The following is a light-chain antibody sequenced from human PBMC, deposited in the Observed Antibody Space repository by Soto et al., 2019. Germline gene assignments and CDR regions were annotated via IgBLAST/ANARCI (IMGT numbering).Light chain of an antibody. V-gene: IGLV2-14*01. Sequence: QSVLTQPASVSGSPGQSITISCTGTSSDVGGYNYVSWYQQHPDKAPKLMIYDVSNRPSGVSNRFSGSKSGNTASLTISGLQAEDEADYYCSSYTGTSTLYVFGTGTKLTVL. CDR3: SSYTGTSTLYV. CDR1: SSDVGGYNY. J-gene: IGLJ1*01. CDR2: DVS.